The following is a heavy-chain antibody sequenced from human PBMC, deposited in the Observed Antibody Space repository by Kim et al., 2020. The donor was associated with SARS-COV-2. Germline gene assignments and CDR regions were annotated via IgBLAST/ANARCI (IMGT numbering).Heavy chain of an antibody. CDR3: ATHLQTYSSWPFDY. V-gene: IGHV4-39*01. J-gene: IGHJ4*02. CDR2: IYYSGST. D-gene: IGHD6-13*01. Sequence: SETLSLTCTVSGGSISSSSYYWGWIRQPPGKGLEWIGSIYYSGSTYYNPSLKSRVTISVDTSKNQFSLKLSSVTAADTAVYYCATHLQTYSSWPFDYWGPGKPGQRLL. CDR1: GGSISSSSYY.